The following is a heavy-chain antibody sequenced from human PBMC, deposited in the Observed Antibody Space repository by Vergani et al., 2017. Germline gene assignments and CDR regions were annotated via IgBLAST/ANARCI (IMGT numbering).Heavy chain of an antibody. CDR1: GGSITYGAFY. Sequence: QLQLQESGPGLGEPSETLSLTCTFSGGSITYGAFYWGWVRQFPRKGLEWIGSIYYSENKFYNPSLESRVTLSIDTTKNQFSLKLKSVTAADTAVYYCARCFRDEGMIYGGTVENWFDPWGQGTLVTVSS. CDR2: IYYSENK. D-gene: IGHD3-22*01. V-gene: IGHV4-39*01. CDR3: ARCFRDEGMIYGGTVENWFDP. J-gene: IGHJ5*02.